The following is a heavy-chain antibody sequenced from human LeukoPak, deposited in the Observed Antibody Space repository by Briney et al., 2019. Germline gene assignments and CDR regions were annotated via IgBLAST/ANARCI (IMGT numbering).Heavy chain of an antibody. V-gene: IGHV3-23*01. CDR3: ALPERAEY. Sequence: PGGSLRLSCVASGFTFSSYAMAWVRQAPGKGLEWVSSVSGSGSGTYYADSVKGRFTISRDNSKNTLYLQMNSLRTEDTAIYYCALPERAEYWGQGTLVTVSS. D-gene: IGHD2/OR15-2a*01. CDR1: GFTFSSYA. J-gene: IGHJ4*02. CDR2: VSGSGSGT.